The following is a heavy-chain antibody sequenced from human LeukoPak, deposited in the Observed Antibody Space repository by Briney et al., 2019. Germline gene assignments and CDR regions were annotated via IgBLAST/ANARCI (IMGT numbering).Heavy chain of an antibody. Sequence: GGSLRLSCPPSGFTFSIHEMNCVRQAPGEGREWVSYISSSGRTRYYADSVKGRVPISRDDAQNSLYLHMNSLRVEDTDVYYCARDSALPYWGQGTLVTVSS. V-gene: IGHV3-48*03. J-gene: IGHJ4*02. CDR1: GFTFSIHE. CDR3: ARDSALPY. CDR2: ISSSGRTR. D-gene: IGHD1-26*01.